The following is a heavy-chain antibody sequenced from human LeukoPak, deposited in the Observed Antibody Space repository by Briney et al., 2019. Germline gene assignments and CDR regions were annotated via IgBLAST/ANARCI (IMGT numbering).Heavy chain of an antibody. Sequence: PSETLSLTCAVSGYSISSGYYWGWIRQPPGKELEGIGSIYFTGTTYYNPSLKSRVTTSLDTSKNQFSLSLSSVTAADTAVYYCARKGYCSSGSCYLDYWGQGTLVTVSS. V-gene: IGHV4-38-2*01. CDR3: ARKGYCSSGSCYLDY. CDR1: GYSISSGYY. CDR2: IYFTGTT. D-gene: IGHD2-15*01. J-gene: IGHJ4*02.